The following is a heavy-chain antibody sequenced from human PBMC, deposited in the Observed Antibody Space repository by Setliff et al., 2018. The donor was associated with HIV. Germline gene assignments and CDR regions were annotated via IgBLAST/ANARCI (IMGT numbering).Heavy chain of an antibody. J-gene: IGHJ4*02. Sequence: ASVKVSCKASGYTFTGYYMHWVRQAPGQGLEWMGWINPNSGGTNYAQKFLGRVTMTRDTSNSTAYMELSRLRSDDTAVYYCGRDIAAGAPQYYFDYWGQGTLVTVSS. CDR1: GYTFTGYY. CDR2: INPNSGGT. D-gene: IGHD6-13*01. V-gene: IGHV1-2*02. CDR3: GRDIAAGAPQYYFDY.